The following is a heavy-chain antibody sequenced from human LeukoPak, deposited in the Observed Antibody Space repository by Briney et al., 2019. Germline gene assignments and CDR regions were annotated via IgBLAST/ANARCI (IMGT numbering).Heavy chain of an antibody. J-gene: IGHJ3*02. CDR1: GFTFSSYG. Sequence: GGSLRLSCVASGFTFSSYGMNWVRQAPGKGLEWVSSISSSSSYIYYADSVKGRFTISRDNAKNSLYLQMKSTRAEDTAVYYCARERDASDAFDIWGQGTMVTVSS. CDR3: ARERDASDAFDI. CDR2: ISSSSSYI. V-gene: IGHV3-21*01. D-gene: IGHD5-24*01.